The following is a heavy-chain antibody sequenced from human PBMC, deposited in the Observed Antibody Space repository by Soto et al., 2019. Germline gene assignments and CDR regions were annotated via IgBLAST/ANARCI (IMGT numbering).Heavy chain of an antibody. D-gene: IGHD3-10*01. Sequence: SVKVSCKASGYTFTSYGISWVRKTTGQGLEWMGGIIPIFGTANYAQKFQGRVTITADESTSTAYMELSSLRSEDTAVYYCARQVLLWFGDSSHFDYWGQGTLVTVSS. CDR1: GYTFTSYG. V-gene: IGHV1-69*13. J-gene: IGHJ4*02. CDR3: ARQVLLWFGDSSHFDY. CDR2: IIPIFGTA.